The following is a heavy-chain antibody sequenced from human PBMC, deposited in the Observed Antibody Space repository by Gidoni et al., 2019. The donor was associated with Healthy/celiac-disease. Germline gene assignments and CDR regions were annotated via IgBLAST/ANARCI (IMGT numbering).Heavy chain of an antibody. D-gene: IGHD3-16*01. V-gene: IGHV5-51*01. J-gene: IGHJ2*01. CDR2: IYPGDSDT. CDR1: GYSFTSYW. CDR3: ARHFYDDLGSNFYWYFDL. Sequence: EVQLVQSGAEVKKPGESLKISCKGSGYSFTSYWIGWVRQMPGKGLEWMGIIYPGDSDTRYSPSFQGQVTISADKSISTAYLQWSSLKASDTAMYYCARHFYDDLGSNFYWYFDLWGRGTLVTVSS.